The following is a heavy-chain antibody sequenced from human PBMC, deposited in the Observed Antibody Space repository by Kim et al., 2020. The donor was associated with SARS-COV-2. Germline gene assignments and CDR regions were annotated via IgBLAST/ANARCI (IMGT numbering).Heavy chain of an antibody. Sequence: SRTSCVTISVDTSKNQFSLKRSSVTAADTAVYYCARGRITIFGVVNEYDYWGQGTLVTVSS. J-gene: IGHJ4*02. D-gene: IGHD3-3*01. V-gene: IGHV4-31*02. CDR3: ARGRITIFGVVNEYDY.